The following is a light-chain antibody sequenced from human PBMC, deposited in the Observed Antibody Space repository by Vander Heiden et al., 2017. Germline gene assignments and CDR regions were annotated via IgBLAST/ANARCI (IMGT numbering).Light chain of an antibody. CDR1: QSVSSY. CDR3: QQRSNWT. Sequence: EIVLTQSPATLSLSPGERATLSCRASQSVSSYLAWYQQNPGHAPRLLIYDASNRATGIPARFSGSGSGTDFTLTISSLEPEDFAVYYCQQRSNWTFGQGTKVEIK. CDR2: DAS. J-gene: IGKJ1*01. V-gene: IGKV3-11*01.